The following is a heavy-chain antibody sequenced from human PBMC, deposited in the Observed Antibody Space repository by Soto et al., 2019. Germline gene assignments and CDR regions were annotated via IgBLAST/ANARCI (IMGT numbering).Heavy chain of an antibody. D-gene: IGHD3-22*01. CDR1: GFTFSSYS. CDR3: ARGLYYYDSSGYWGY. J-gene: IGHJ4*02. V-gene: IGHV3-21*01. CDR2: ISSSSSYI. Sequence: GGSLRLSCAASGFTFSSYSMNWVLQAPWKGLEWVSSISSSSSYIYYADSVKGRFTISRDNAKNSLYLQMNSLRDEDTAVYYCARGLYYYDSSGYWGYWGQGTLVTVSS.